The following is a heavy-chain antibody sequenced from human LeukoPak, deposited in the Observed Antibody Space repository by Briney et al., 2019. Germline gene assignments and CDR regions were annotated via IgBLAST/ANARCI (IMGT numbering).Heavy chain of an antibody. D-gene: IGHD3-16*01. CDR1: GGTFSIYA. CDR3: ARDAGLRFDY. J-gene: IGHJ4*02. Sequence: ASVKVSCKASGGTFSIYAISWVRQAPGQGLEWMGRIIPILGIANYAQKFQGRVTITADKSTSTAYMELSSLRSEDTAVYYCARDAGLRFDYWGQGTLVTVSS. CDR2: IIPILGIA. V-gene: IGHV1-69*04.